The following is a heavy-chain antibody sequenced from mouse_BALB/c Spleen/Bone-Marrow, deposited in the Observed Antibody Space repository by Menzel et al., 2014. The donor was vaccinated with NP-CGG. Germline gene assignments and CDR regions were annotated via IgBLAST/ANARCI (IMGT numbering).Heavy chain of an antibody. CDR1: GFNIKDTY. Sequence: DVQLVESGAELVKPGASVKLSCTASGFNIKDTYMHWVKQRPEQGLEWIGRIDPANGNTKYDPKFQGKATITADTSSNTACLQLSSLTSEDTAVYYCAPYYYGSSLFAYWGQGTLVTVSA. J-gene: IGHJ3*01. CDR2: IDPANGNT. CDR3: APYYYGSSLFAY. D-gene: IGHD1-1*01. V-gene: IGHV14-3*02.